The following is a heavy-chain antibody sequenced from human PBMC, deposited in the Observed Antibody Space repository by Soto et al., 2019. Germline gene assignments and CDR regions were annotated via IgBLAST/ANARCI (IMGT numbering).Heavy chain of an antibody. V-gene: IGHV2-5*08. CDR3: ARLRDTYYYDSSGYYGDAFDI. CDR1: GFSLSTSGMC. J-gene: IGHJ3*02. CDR2: IDWDDDK. D-gene: IGHD3-22*01. Sequence: SGPTLVNPTQTLTLTCTFSGFSLSTSGMCVSWIRQPPGEALEWLARIDWDDDKRYSPSLKSRLTITKDTSKNQVVLTMTNMDPVDTATYYCARLRDTYYYDSSGYYGDAFDIWGQGTMVTVTS.